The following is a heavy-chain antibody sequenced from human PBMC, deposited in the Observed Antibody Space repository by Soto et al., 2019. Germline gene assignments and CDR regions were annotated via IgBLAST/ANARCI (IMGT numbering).Heavy chain of an antibody. CDR1: GGSVSSYY. Sequence: ETLSLTCTVSGGSVSSYYWSWIRQPPGKGLEWIGYIYYSGSTSYNPSLKSRVSISVDTSKNQFTLKLSSVAAADTAVYYCARKGSYEYYGMAVWGHGTTVKVSS. J-gene: IGHJ6*01. CDR2: IYYSGST. V-gene: IGHV4-59*02. D-gene: IGHD2-15*01. CDR3: ARKGSYEYYGMAV.